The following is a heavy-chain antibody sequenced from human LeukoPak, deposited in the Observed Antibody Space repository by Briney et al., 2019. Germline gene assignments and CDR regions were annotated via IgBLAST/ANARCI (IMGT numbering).Heavy chain of an antibody. CDR2: IYHSGST. CDR1: GYSISSGYY. D-gene: IGHD3-3*01. J-gene: IGHJ3*02. V-gene: IGHV4-38-2*01. CDR3: AGAKLRFLEWLRAFDI. Sequence: SETLSLTCAVSGYSISSGYYWGWIRQPPGKGLEWIGSIYHSGSTDYNPSLKSRVTISVDTSKNQFSLKLSSVTAADTAVCYCAGAKLRFLEWLRAFDIWGQGTMVTVSS.